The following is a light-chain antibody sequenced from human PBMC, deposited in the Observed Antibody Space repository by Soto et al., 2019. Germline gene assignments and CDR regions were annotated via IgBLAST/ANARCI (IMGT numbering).Light chain of an antibody. J-gene: IGKJ2*01. CDR2: GAS. V-gene: IGKV3-15*01. CDR3: QPYHNLPPHYT. Sequence: EIVMTQSPASLSVSPGDGATLSCRASQSVASNVAWYQQKPGQGPRLLIHGASTRAVGVPARFSGSGSGTDFTLTISSLQSEDFAVYYCQPYHNLPPHYTFGQGTKLQIK. CDR1: QSVASN.